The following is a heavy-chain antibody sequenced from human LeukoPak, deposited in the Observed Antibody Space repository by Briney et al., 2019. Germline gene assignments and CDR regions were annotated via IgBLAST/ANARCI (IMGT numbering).Heavy chain of an antibody. J-gene: IGHJ4*02. CDR3: ASDGLAVSGAKSFDY. V-gene: IGHV3-74*01. D-gene: IGHD6-19*01. CDR2: LNADGSTT. CDR1: GFTFNNYW. Sequence: PGGSLRLSCAASGFTFNNYWMHWVRQAPGKGLVWVSGLNADGSTTPYEDSVKGRFTISRDNAKNTLYLQMDSLRAEDTAVYYCASDGLAVSGAKSFDYWGQGTLVTVSS.